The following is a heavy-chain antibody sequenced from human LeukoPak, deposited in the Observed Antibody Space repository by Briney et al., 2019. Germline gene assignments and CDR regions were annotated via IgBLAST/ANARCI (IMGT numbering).Heavy chain of an antibody. CDR2: IIPILGIA. Sequence: SVKVSCKASVGTFSSYAISWVRQAPGQGLEWMGRIIPILGIANYAQKSQGRVTITADKSTSTAYMQLSSLRSEDTAVYYCASCGYDSSGYQVQDAFDIWGQGTMVTVSS. V-gene: IGHV1-69*04. CDR1: VGTFSSYA. J-gene: IGHJ3*02. D-gene: IGHD3-22*01. CDR3: ASCGYDSSGYQVQDAFDI.